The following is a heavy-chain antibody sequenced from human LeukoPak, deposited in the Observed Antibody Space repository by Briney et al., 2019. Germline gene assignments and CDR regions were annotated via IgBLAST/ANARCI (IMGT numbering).Heavy chain of an antibody. CDR3: AKDLYYYGSGSYYNFGSDFDY. V-gene: IGHV3-23*01. CDR1: GFTFSSYA. CDR2: ISGSGGST. D-gene: IGHD3-10*01. Sequence: GGSLRLSCAASGFTFSSYAVSWVRQAPGKGLEWVSAISGSGGSTYYADSVKGRFTISRDNSKNTLYLQMNSLRAEDTAVYYCAKDLYYYGSGSYYNFGSDFDYWGQGTLVTVSS. J-gene: IGHJ4*02.